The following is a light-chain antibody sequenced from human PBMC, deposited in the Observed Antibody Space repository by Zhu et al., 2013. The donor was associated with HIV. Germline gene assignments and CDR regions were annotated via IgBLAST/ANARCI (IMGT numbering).Light chain of an antibody. J-gene: IGLJ2*01. V-gene: IGLV2-23*02. Sequence: QSALTQPASVSGSPGQSIAISCTGTSSDVGGYDVVSWYQKHPGKVPKLLIYEVNKRPSGVSDRFSGSKSGNTASLTISGLQAEDEADYYCCSYIRSDILIFGGGTKLTVL. CDR1: SSDVGGYDV. CDR3: CSYIRSDILI. CDR2: EVN.